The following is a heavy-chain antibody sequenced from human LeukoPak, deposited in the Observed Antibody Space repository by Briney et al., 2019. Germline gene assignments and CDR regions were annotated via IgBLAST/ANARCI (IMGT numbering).Heavy chain of an antibody. V-gene: IGHV3-66*01. CDR1: GFTVSSNY. Sequence: GGSLRLSCAASGFTVSSNYMTWVRRAPGTGLEWVSVLYSGGNTYYADSVKGRFTISRDDSKNTLYLQMNSLRAEDTAVYYCARRVGPTTNFDYWGQGTLVTVSS. J-gene: IGHJ4*02. CDR2: LYSGGNT. CDR3: ARRVGPTTNFDY. D-gene: IGHD1-26*01.